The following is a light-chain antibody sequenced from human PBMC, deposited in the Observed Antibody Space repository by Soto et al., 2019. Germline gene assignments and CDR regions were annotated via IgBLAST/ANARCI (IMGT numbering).Light chain of an antibody. J-gene: IGLJ2*01. CDR3: CSYTSLSTVV. CDR1: SSDVVGYNH. Sequence: QSALTQPASVSGSPGQSITISCTGTSSDVVGYNHVSWYQHSPGKAPELILFALSDRPSGVSHRFSGSKSGNTASLTISGLTAEDEADYYCCSYTSLSTVVFGGGTKVTVL. CDR2: ALS. V-gene: IGLV2-14*01.